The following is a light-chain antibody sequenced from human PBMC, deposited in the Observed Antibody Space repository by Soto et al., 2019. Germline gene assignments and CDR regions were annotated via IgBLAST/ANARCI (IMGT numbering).Light chain of an antibody. CDR1: QSVSSY. CDR2: DAS. CDR3: QQYGSSPQT. V-gene: IGKV3-11*01. J-gene: IGKJ1*01. Sequence: EIVLTQSPATLSLSPGERATLSCRASQSVSSYLAWFQQIPGQAPRLLMYDASNRATGVPARFSGSGSGTDFTLTISSLEPEDFAIYYCQQYGSSPQTFGQGTKVDIK.